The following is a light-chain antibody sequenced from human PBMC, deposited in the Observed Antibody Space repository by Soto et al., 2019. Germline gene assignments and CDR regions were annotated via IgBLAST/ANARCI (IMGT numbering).Light chain of an antibody. Sequence: QSVLTQPPSASGTPGQRVTISCTGTSSDVGAYNRVSWYQQYPGQAPKVIIYEVSNRPSGVSYRFSGSKSGNTASLTISGLQAEDEADYYCNAFTTTSTYVFGTGTKLTVL. J-gene: IGLJ1*01. CDR1: SSDVGAYNR. V-gene: IGLV2-14*01. CDR2: EVS. CDR3: NAFTTTSTYV.